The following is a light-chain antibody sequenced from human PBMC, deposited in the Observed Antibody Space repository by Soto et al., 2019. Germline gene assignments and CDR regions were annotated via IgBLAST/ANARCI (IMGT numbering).Light chain of an antibody. Sequence: QSALTQPHSSSGTPDQRVTISCSGSSSNNGTSSVHWFQQLPGTAPKLLISTTNQRPSGVPERFSGSKSGTSASLAISGLQSEDEADYYCAAWDDSLNGHVFGTGTKVTVL. CDR3: AAWDDSLNGHV. CDR1: SSNNGTSS. V-gene: IGLV1-44*01. J-gene: IGLJ1*01. CDR2: TTN.